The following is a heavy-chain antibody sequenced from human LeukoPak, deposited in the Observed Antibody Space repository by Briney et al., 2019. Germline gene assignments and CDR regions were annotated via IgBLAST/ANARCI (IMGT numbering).Heavy chain of an antibody. CDR1: GGSISSGSYY. V-gene: IGHV4-61*02. CDR3: ASTVATISDDAFDI. Sequence: PSQTLSLTCTVSGGSISSGSYYWRWIRQPAGKGLEWIGRIYTSGSTNYNPSLKSRVTISVDTSKNQFSLKLSSVTAADTAVYYCASTVATISDDAFDIWGQGTMVTVSS. CDR2: IYTSGST. J-gene: IGHJ3*02. D-gene: IGHD5-12*01.